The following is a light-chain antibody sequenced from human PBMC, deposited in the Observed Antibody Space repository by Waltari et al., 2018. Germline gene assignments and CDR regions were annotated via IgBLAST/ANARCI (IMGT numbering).Light chain of an antibody. CDR2: ENN. Sequence: QPVLTQPPSLSAAPGTKVTISCSGSSPNIGNTYVPWYQQPPGTAPKLFIYENNKRPSGIPDRFSGSKSGTSATLGITGLQTGDEADYYCGTWDTSLSALIFGGGTKLTVL. V-gene: IGLV1-51*02. J-gene: IGLJ2*01. CDR3: GTWDTSLSALI. CDR1: SPNIGNTY.